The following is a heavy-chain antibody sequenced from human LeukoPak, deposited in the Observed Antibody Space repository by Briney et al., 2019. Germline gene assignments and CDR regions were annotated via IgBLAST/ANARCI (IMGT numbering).Heavy chain of an antibody. CDR2: ISYDGSNK. Sequence: GRSLRLSCAASGFTFNNYAMHWVRQAPGKGLEWVAVISYDGSNKYYVDSVKGRFTISRDDSKSTLYLQMNTLRAEDTAVYYCARDRCVSCPAWNWFDPWGHGTLVTVS. J-gene: IGHJ5*02. CDR1: GFTFNNYA. D-gene: IGHD2-2*01. V-gene: IGHV3-30*04. CDR3: ARDRCVSCPAWNWFDP.